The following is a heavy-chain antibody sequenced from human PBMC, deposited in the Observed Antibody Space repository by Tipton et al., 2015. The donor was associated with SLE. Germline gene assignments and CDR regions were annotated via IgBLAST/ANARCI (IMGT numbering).Heavy chain of an antibody. V-gene: IGHV4-59*01. CDR2: IYYSGST. J-gene: IGHJ2*01. CDR1: GGSISSYY. D-gene: IGHD3-16*01. Sequence: TLSLTCTVSGGSISSYYWSWIRQPPGKGLEWIGYIYYSGSTNSNPSLKSRVTISVDTSKNQFSLKLSSVTAADTAVYYCARDREFNWAGGWYFDLWGRGTLVTVSS. CDR3: ARDREFNWAGGWYFDL.